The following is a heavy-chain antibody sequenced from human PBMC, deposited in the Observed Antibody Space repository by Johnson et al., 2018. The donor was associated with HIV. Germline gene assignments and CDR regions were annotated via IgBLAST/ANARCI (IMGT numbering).Heavy chain of an antibody. D-gene: IGHD3-16*01. V-gene: IGHV3-9*01. Sequence: VQLVESGGTLVQPDRSLRLSCASSGFTFEDYAMHWVRQGPGKGLEWVSGISWNSDTLVYADSVKGRFTISRDNADNSLHLQMNSLRPEDTALYYCARGSRYTFDNDDVHLLHAFDIWGQGTMVTVSS. J-gene: IGHJ3*02. CDR3: ARGSRYTFDNDDVHLLHAFDI. CDR2: ISWNSDTL. CDR1: GFTFEDYA.